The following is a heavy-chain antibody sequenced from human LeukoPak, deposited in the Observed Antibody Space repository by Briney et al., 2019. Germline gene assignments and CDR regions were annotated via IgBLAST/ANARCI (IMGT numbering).Heavy chain of an antibody. CDR1: GFTFRSYW. CDR2: KKEDGSEK. V-gene: IGHV3-7*03. CDR3: ERDSRSTLQGKGGYQIMDV. Sequence: GGSLRLSCAASGFTFRSYWMRWVRKAPGTGLEWVTNKKEDGSEKYFVDSVKGRFTISRDNAKNSLYLQMNSLRAEDTAVYYCERDSRSTLQGKGGYQIMDVWGKGTTVTVSS. J-gene: IGHJ6*04. D-gene: IGHD5-24*01.